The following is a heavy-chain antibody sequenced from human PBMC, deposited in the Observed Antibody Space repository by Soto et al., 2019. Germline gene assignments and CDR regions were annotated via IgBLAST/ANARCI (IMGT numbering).Heavy chain of an antibody. Sequence: SETLSLTCTVSGGSISSYYWSWIRQPPGKGLEWIGYIYYSGSTNYNPSLKSRVTISVDTSKNQFSLKLSSVTAADTAVYYCARGGRGYSYATRCFDPWGQGTLVTVSS. J-gene: IGHJ5*02. CDR1: GGSISSYY. V-gene: IGHV4-59*01. CDR3: ARGGRGYSYATRCFDP. D-gene: IGHD5-18*01. CDR2: IYYSGST.